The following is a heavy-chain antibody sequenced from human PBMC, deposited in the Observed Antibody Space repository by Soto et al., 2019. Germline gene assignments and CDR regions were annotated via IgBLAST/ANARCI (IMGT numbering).Heavy chain of an antibody. Sequence: AGGSLRLSCAASGFIFTNYGMAWVRQAPGKGLEWVLAISGSGGSTYYADSVKGRFTISRDNSKNTLYLKMNSLRAEDTAVFYCAKKGGDYAVYYYYMDVWGKGTTVTVSS. CDR1: GFIFTNYG. V-gene: IGHV3-23*01. CDR3: AKKGGDYAVYYYYMDV. CDR2: ISGSGGST. D-gene: IGHD4-17*01. J-gene: IGHJ6*03.